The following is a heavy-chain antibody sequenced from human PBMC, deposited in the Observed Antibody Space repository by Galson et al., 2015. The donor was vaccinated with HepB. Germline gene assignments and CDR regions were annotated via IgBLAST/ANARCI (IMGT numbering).Heavy chain of an antibody. D-gene: IGHD6-19*01. CDR2: IKPEGTEQ. CDR1: GFTFSRHW. CDR3: AKDREGGWSFDY. J-gene: IGHJ4*02. Sequence: SLRLSCAGSGFTFSRHWMHWVRQAPGKGLEWVASIKPEGTEQVYVDSVKGRFTISRDNAKNSLYLRLNSLRVEDTAVYYCAKDREGGWSFDYWGQGTLVTVSP. V-gene: IGHV3-7*03.